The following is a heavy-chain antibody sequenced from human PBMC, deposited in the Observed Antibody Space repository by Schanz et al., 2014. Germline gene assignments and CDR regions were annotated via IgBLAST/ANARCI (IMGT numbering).Heavy chain of an antibody. CDR3: ARGGSSGYDFSIYYMDV. CDR2: IWYDGNNK. D-gene: IGHD5-12*01. J-gene: IGHJ6*03. Sequence: QVQLAESGGGVVQPGRSLRLSCAASGFAFNNYGMHWVRQAPGKGLEWVAIIWYDGNNKKYADSVKGRFTISRDNFKNTLSLQMNRLRAEDTAAYYCARGGSSGYDFSIYYMDVWGKGTTVTVSS. CDR1: GFAFNNYG. V-gene: IGHV3-33*01.